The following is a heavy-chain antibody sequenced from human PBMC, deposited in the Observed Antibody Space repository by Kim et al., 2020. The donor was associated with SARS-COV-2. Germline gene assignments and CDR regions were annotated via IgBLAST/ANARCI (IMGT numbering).Heavy chain of an antibody. Sequence: GGSLRLSCAASGFTFSSYGMQWVRQAPGKGLEVVAIIWYHGNNKYYAESVRGRFTISRDNSKNTLYLEMNGLRAEDTAVYYCARVLTAFLIGNDAFDIWGPGTKVTVSS. J-gene: IGHJ3*02. CDR1: GFTFSSYG. D-gene: IGHD3-22*01. V-gene: IGHV3-33*01. CDR3: ARVLTAFLIGNDAFDI. CDR2: IWYHGNNK.